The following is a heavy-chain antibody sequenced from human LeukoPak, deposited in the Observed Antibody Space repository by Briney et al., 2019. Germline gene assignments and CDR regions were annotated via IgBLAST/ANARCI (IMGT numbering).Heavy chain of an antibody. V-gene: IGHV3-23*01. CDR1: GFTFSDHA. J-gene: IGHJ6*01. Sequence: GGSLRLSCAASGFTFSDHAMSWVRQAPGKGLEWVSGISGSGDNTLYADSVKGRFTISRDNSKNTLYLEMNSLRAEDTAIYYCAKMKGHPLPKYYMDVWGQGTTVTVSS. CDR3: AKMKGHPLPKYYMDV. CDR2: ISGSGDNT. D-gene: IGHD1-26*01.